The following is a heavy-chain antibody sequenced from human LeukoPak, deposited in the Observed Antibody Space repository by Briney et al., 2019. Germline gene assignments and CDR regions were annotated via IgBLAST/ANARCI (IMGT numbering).Heavy chain of an antibody. D-gene: IGHD2-2*01. V-gene: IGHV3-15*01. CDR3: TTAQPPDYYFDY. CDR1: GFTFSNAW. J-gene: IGHJ4*02. Sequence: GGSLRLSCAASGFTFSNAWMSWVRKAPGKGLDWVGRIKSKTDGGTTDYAAPVKGRFTISRDDSKNTLYLQMNSLKTEDTAVYYCTTAQPPDYYFDYWGQGTLVTVSS. CDR2: IKSKTDGGTT.